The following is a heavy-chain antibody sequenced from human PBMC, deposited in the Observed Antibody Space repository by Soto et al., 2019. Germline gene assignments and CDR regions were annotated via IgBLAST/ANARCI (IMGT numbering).Heavy chain of an antibody. CDR2: ISYDGSNK. CDR3: ASLDSSGYYYFDY. D-gene: IGHD3-22*01. CDR1: GFTFSSYA. J-gene: IGHJ4*02. Sequence: PGGSLRLSCAASGFTFSSYAMHWVRQAPGKGLEWVAVISYDGSNKYYADSVKGRFTISRDNSNNTLYQQMNSLRAEDTAVYYCASLDSSGYYYFDYWGQGTLVTVS. V-gene: IGHV3-30-3*01.